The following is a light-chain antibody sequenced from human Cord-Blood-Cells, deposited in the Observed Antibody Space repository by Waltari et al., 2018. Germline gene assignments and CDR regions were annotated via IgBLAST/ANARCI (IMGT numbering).Light chain of an antibody. CDR1: QSVSSY. V-gene: IGKV3-11*01. CDR3: QQRSIWPLT. CDR2: DAS. J-gene: IGKJ4*01. Sequence: EIVLTQSPATLPLFPGARATLACRASQSVSSYLAWYQQKPGQAPRLLIYDASKRATGIPARFSGRGSETDFTLTISSLEPEDFAVYYCQQRSIWPLTVGGGTKVEIK.